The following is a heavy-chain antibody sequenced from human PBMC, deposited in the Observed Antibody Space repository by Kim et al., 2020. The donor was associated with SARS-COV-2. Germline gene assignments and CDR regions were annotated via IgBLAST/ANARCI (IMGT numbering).Heavy chain of an antibody. Sequence: GGSLRLSCAASGFTFSSYSMNWVRQAPGKGLEWVSYISSSSSTIYYADSVKGRFTIARDNAKNSLYLQMNSLRDEETAVYYCARDARYYYDSSGYYGMTYYFDYWGQGTLVTVSS. CDR1: GFTFSSYS. CDR2: ISSSSSTI. CDR3: ARDARYYYDSSGYYGMTYYFDY. J-gene: IGHJ4*02. V-gene: IGHV3-48*02. D-gene: IGHD3-22*01.